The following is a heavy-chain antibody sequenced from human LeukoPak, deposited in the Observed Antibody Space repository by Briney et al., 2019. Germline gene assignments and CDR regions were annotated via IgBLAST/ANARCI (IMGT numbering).Heavy chain of an antibody. CDR1: GGSISSYY. D-gene: IGHD1-14*01. CDR3: ARLTAPYYFDY. V-gene: IGHV4-59*01. Sequence: SETLSLTCTVSGGSISSYYWSWIRQPPGKGLKWIGYIYYSGSTNYNPSLKSRVTISVDTSKNQFSLKLSSVTAADTAVYYCARLTAPYYFDYWGQGTLVTVSS. CDR2: IYYSGST. J-gene: IGHJ4*02.